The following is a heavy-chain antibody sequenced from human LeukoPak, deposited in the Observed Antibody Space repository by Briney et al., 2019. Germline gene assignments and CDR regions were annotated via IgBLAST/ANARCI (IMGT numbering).Heavy chain of an antibody. D-gene: IGHD5-18*01. Sequence: GGSLRLSCAASGITFSGYWMHWVRQAPGKGLVWVSHISTDGSSTSYADSVEGRFTISRDNAKNTLYLQMNSLRAEDTAVYYCTTASSGYHYGHFDYWGQGTLVIVSS. CDR1: GITFSGYW. CDR2: ISTDGSST. CDR3: TTASSGYHYGHFDY. V-gene: IGHV3-74*01. J-gene: IGHJ4*02.